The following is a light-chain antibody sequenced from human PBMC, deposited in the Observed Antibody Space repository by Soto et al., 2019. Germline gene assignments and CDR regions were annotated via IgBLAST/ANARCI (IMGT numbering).Light chain of an antibody. V-gene: IGLV2-14*01. CDR3: GSYTASSTHV. Sequence: QSVLTQPASVSGSPGQSITISCSGTSSDVGGYNYVSWYQQHPGKAPKLLIFEVTSRPSWVSDRFSGAKSANTASLTISGLQPDDEADYYCGSYTASSTHVFGSGTKVTVL. CDR2: EVT. CDR1: SSDVGGYNY. J-gene: IGLJ1*01.